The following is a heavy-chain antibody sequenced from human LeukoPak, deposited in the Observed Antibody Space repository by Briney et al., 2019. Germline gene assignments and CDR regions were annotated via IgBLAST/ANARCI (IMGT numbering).Heavy chain of an antibody. J-gene: IGHJ4*02. D-gene: IGHD6-13*01. CDR1: GYTFTNYN. CDR2: MNPNIGNT. V-gene: IGHV1-8*03. CDR3: ARGEGLYSSRRSYFDY. Sequence: GASVKVSCKASGYTFTNYNINWVRQATGQGLEWMGWMNPNIGNTGYAQKFQGRVTITAGESTSTAYMELSSLRSEDTAVYYCARGEGLYSSRRSYFDYWGQGTLVTVSS.